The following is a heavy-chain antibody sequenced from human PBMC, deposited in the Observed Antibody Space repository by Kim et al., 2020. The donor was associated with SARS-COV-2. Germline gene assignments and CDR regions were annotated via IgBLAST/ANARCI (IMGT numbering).Heavy chain of an antibody. D-gene: IGHD6-13*01. CDR1: GYSFTSYW. V-gene: IGHV5-51*01. CDR2: IYPGDSDT. Sequence: GESLKISCKGSGYSFTSYWIGWVRQMPGKGLEWMGIIYPGDSDTRYSPSFQGQVTISADKSISTAYLQWSSLKASDTAMYYCARHGGRGSSSQHYYYYGMDVWGQGTTVTVSS. J-gene: IGHJ6*02. CDR3: ARHGGRGSSSQHYYYYGMDV.